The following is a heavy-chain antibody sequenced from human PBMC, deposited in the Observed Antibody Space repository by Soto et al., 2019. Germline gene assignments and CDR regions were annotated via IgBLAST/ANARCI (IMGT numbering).Heavy chain of an antibody. CDR2: INPSGST. CDR3: ARVLAVAAFFDY. Sequence: SETLSLTCAVYGGSFSGYYWSWIRQPPGKGLEWIGEINPSGSTNYNPSLKSRVTISVDTSKNQFSLKLSSVTAADTAVYYCARVLAVAAFFDYWGQGTLVTVSS. CDR1: GGSFSGYY. J-gene: IGHJ4*02. V-gene: IGHV4-34*01. D-gene: IGHD6-19*01.